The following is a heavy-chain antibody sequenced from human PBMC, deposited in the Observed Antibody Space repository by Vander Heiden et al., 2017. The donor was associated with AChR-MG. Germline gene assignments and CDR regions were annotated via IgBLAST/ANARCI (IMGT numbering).Heavy chain of an antibody. Sequence: QVQLVQSGAEVKKPGSSVKVPCKASGGTFSSYAISWVRQAPGQGLEWMGGIIPIFGTANYAQKFQGRVTITADESTSTAYMELSSLRSEDTAVYYCARGVTIFGVVIWYMDVWGKGTTVTVSS. CDR1: GGTFSSYA. D-gene: IGHD3-3*01. CDR2: IIPIFGTA. V-gene: IGHV1-69*01. CDR3: ARGVTIFGVVIWYMDV. J-gene: IGHJ6*03.